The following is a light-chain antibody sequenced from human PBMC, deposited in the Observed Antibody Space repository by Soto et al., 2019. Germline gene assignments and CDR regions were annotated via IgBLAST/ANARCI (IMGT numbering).Light chain of an antibody. J-gene: IGLJ2*01. CDR1: RYNIGSNT. CDR2: RDH. V-gene: IGLV1-44*01. Sequence: QSVLTQPPSASGTPGQRVTISCSGSRYNIGSNTVNWYQQVPGTAPRLLIHRDHQRPSGVPDRFSGSKSGTSASLAISGLQSEDEADYYCQSYHSGNVVFGGGTKLTVL. CDR3: QSYHSGNVV.